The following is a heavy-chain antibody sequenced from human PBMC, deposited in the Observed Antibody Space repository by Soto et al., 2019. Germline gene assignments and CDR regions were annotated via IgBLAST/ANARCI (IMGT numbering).Heavy chain of an antibody. V-gene: IGHV1-18*01. D-gene: IGHD3-10*01. Sequence: ASVKVSCKASGYTFTSYGISWVRQAPGQGVEWMGWISAYNGNTNYAQKLQGRVTMTTDTSTSTAYMELRSLRSDDTAVYYCARARWLWFGELASYYYGMDVWGQGTTVTVSS. CDR1: GYTFTSYG. CDR3: ARARWLWFGELASYYYGMDV. CDR2: ISAYNGNT. J-gene: IGHJ6*02.